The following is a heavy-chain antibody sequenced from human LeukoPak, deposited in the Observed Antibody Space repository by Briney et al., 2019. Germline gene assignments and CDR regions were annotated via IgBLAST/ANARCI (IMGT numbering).Heavy chain of an antibody. Sequence: PGGSLRLSCAASGFTFSSYGMSWVRQAPGKGLEWVSAISGSGGSTYYADSVKGRFTISRDNSKNTLYLQMNSLRAEDTAVYYCAKRGEFYGSGSPAPDWGQGTLVTVSS. CDR1: GFTFSSYG. CDR3: AKRGEFYGSGSPAPD. CDR2: ISGSGGST. D-gene: IGHD3-10*01. V-gene: IGHV3-23*01. J-gene: IGHJ4*02.